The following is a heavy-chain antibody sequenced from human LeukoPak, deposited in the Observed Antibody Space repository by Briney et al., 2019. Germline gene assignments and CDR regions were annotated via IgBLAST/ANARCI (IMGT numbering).Heavy chain of an antibody. CDR2: IIPIFGTA. D-gene: IGHD3-3*01. Sequence: SVKVSCKASGGTFSSYAISWVRQAPGQGLEWMGGIIPIFGTANYAQKFQGRVTITADESTSTAYMELSSLRSEDTAVYYCARETPYYDFWSGYPLDYYYGMDVWGQGTTVTVSS. V-gene: IGHV1-69*13. CDR1: GGTFSSYA. CDR3: ARETPYYDFWSGYPLDYYYGMDV. J-gene: IGHJ6*02.